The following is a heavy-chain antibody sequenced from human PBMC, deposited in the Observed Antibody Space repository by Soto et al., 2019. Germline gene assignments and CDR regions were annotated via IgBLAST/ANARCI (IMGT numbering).Heavy chain of an antibody. D-gene: IGHD6-19*01. CDR2: ISGTGSST. CDR1: EFTFSTYS. Sequence: MRLSCAASEFTFSTYSMNWVRQAPGKGLEWVSYISGTGSSTYYADSVKGRFTISRDNSKNTLYLQMNSLRAEDTAVYYCAKRISSGWFPYYYYGMDVWGQGTTVTVSS. V-gene: IGHV3-23*01. J-gene: IGHJ6*02. CDR3: AKRISSGWFPYYYYGMDV.